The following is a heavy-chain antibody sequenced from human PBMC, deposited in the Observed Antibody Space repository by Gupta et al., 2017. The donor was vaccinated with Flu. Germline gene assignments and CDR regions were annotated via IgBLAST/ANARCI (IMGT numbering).Heavy chain of an antibody. D-gene: IGHD3-22*01. V-gene: IGHV3-20*01. CDR2: INWNGGST. CDR3: ARDFDYYYDSSGYYSGWFDP. Sequence: VRQAPGKGLEWVSGINWNGGSTGYADSVKGRFTISRDNAKNSLYLQMNSLRAEDTALYHCARDFDYYYDSSGYYSGWFDPWGQGTLVTVSS. J-gene: IGHJ5*02.